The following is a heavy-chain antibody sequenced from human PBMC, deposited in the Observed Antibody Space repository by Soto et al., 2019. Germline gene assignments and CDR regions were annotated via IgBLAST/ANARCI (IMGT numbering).Heavy chain of an antibody. Sequence: PGGSLRLSCSASGFTFSSYEMNWVRQAPGKGLEWVSYISSSGSTIYYADSVKGRFTISRDNAKNSLYLQMNSLRDEDTAVYYCARGWIAAAGTIDYGIDVLGQGTTVTVSS. CDR3: ARGWIAAAGTIDYGIDV. CDR2: ISSSGSTI. CDR1: GFTFSSYE. J-gene: IGHJ6*02. D-gene: IGHD6-13*01. V-gene: IGHV3-48*03.